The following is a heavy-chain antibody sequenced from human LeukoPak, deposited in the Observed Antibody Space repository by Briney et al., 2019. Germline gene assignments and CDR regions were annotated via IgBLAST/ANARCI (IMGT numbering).Heavy chain of an antibody. Sequence: GGSLRLSCAASGFTFSSYWMHWVRQAPGKGLVWVSRVNNDGSTTSYADSVRGRFTISRDNSKNTLYLQMNSLRAEDTAVYYCAKDPMLEWLSYRDWFDPWGQGTLVTVSS. V-gene: IGHV3-74*01. J-gene: IGHJ5*02. D-gene: IGHD3-3*01. CDR1: GFTFSSYW. CDR3: AKDPMLEWLSYRDWFDP. CDR2: VNNDGSTT.